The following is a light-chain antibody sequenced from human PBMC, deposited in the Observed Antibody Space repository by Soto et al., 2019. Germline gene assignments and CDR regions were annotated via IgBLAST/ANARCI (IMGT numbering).Light chain of an antibody. CDR3: QQYNSYSYT. CDR2: DAS. CDR1: QSISSW. V-gene: IGKV1-5*01. Sequence: DIQMTQSPSTLSASVGDRVTITCRASQSISSWLAWYQQKPGKAPKLLIYDASSLESGVPSRFSGSGSGTEFTLPISSLHPDDFATYYCQQYNSYSYTFGHGTKVEI. J-gene: IGKJ2*01.